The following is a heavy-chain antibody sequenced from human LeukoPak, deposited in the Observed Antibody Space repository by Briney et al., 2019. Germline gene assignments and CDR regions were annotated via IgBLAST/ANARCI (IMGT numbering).Heavy chain of an antibody. Sequence: GGSLRLSCAASGFTFSDYAMSWVRQAPGKGPEWVSTIFKTGDTAHYADIVRGRFTISRDNSKNTLSLQMNSLRAEDTAIYCCAKLWGRHVWSFDYWGQGALVTVSS. CDR2: IFKTGDTA. D-gene: IGHD3-16*01. CDR1: GFTFSDYA. CDR3: AKLWGRHVWSFDY. V-gene: IGHV3-23*01. J-gene: IGHJ4*02.